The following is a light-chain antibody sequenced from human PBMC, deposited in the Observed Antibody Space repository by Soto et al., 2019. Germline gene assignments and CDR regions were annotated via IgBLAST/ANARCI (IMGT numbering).Light chain of an antibody. J-gene: IGKJ4*01. CDR3: QQYNNWPALT. CDR2: GAS. Sequence: EIVMTQSRATLSVSPGERATLSCRASQSVSSNLAWYQQKPGQAPRLLIYGASTRATGIPARFSGSRSGTDFTLTISSLQSEDFAVYYCQQYNNWPALTFGGGTKVEIK. CDR1: QSVSSN. V-gene: IGKV3-15*01.